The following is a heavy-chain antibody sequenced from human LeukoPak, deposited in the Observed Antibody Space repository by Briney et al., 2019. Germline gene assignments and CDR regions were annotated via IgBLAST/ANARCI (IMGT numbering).Heavy chain of an antibody. Sequence: SETLSLTCAISGGSFSGYYWSWIRQPPGKGLEWIGEINHSGSTNYNPSLKSRVTISVDTSKNQFSLKLSSVTAADTAVYYCARTNLSIAVAAMMYYFDYWGQGTLVTVSS. CDR1: GGSFSGYY. V-gene: IGHV4-34*01. J-gene: IGHJ4*02. CDR3: ARTNLSIAVAAMMYYFDY. CDR2: INHSGST. D-gene: IGHD6-19*01.